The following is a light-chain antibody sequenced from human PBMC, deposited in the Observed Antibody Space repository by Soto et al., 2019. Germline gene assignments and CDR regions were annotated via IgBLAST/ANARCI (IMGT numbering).Light chain of an antibody. J-gene: IGLJ2*01. CDR3: SSYAGSNNLYVV. Sequence: QSALTQPPSASGSPGQSVTISCTGTSSDVGGYNYVSWYQQHPGKAPKLMIYEVSKRPSGVPDRFSGSKSGNTASLTVSGLQAEDEADYYSSSYAGSNNLYVVFGGGTKLTVL. CDR1: SSDVGGYNY. V-gene: IGLV2-8*01. CDR2: EVS.